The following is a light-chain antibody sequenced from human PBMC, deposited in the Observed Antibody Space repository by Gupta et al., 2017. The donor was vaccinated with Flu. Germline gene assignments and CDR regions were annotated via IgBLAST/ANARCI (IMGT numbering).Light chain of an antibody. CDR1: QGISSY. Sequence: AIRMTQSPSSFSASTGDRVTITCRASQGISSYLDWYQQKPGKAPKLLIYAASTLQSGVPSRFSGSGSGTDFTLTISCLQSEDFATYYCQQDDSFPVTFGRGTKVEIK. CDR2: AAS. J-gene: IGKJ4*01. V-gene: IGKV1-8*01. CDR3: QQDDSFPVT.